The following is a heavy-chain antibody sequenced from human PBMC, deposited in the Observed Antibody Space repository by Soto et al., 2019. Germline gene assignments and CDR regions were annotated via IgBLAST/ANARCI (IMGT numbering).Heavy chain of an antibody. V-gene: IGHV3-30*18. J-gene: IGHJ4*02. CDR2: ISCDGCNK. Sequence: GGCLRLSCAASGLTFSSYGMYWVRQAPGKGLGRVAVISCDGCNKYYADPVKGRFTISRDNSRNTLYLQMNSLRAEDTAVYYCAKGAVWTVVISHFDYRGQGTLLAVSS. CDR3: AKGAVWTVVISHFDY. D-gene: IGHD3-22*01. CDR1: GLTFSSYG.